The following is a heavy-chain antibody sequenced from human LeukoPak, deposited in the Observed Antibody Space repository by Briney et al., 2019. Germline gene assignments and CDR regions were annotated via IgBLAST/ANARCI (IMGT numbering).Heavy chain of an antibody. CDR1: GFTFDDYA. D-gene: IGHD6-19*01. CDR3: AKDRGSSGWYATVDY. V-gene: IGHV3-43*02. J-gene: IGHJ4*02. CDR2: ISGDGGTT. Sequence: PGGSLRLSCAASGFTFDDYAMHWVRKAPGKGLEWVTLISGDGGTTYYGDSVRGRFTISRDNSKNSLYLQMNGLRTEDAALYYCAKDRGSSGWYATVDYWGQGTLVTVSS.